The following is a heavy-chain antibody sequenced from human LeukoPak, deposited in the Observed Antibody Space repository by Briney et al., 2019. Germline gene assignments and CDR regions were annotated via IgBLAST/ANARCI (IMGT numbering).Heavy chain of an antibody. Sequence: GGSLRLSCAASGFTFSFYAIHWVRQAPGKGLEWVAFISNDGSNKYYTDSVRGRSTISRDNSKNTLYLQMHSLRAEDTALYYCVREISTSSSWYGDDAFDIWGQGTMVTASS. J-gene: IGHJ3*02. D-gene: IGHD6-13*01. CDR1: GFTFSFYA. CDR3: VREISTSSSWYGDDAFDI. V-gene: IGHV3-30-3*01. CDR2: ISNDGSNK.